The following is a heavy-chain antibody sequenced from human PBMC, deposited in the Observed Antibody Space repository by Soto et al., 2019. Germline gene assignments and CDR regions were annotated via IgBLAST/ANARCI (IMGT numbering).Heavy chain of an antibody. CDR1: EVTFSDYA. Sequence: GGSLRLSCAASEVTFSDYAMHWVRQAPGKGLEWVAVVSHDGRNTHYADSVKGRFTISRDSSKNTVSLEMTSLRAEDTAVYYCAKGGRQWLVTSDFNYWGQGALVTVSS. J-gene: IGHJ4*02. V-gene: IGHV3-30*18. CDR3: AKGGRQWLVTSDFNY. D-gene: IGHD6-19*01. CDR2: VSHDGRNT.